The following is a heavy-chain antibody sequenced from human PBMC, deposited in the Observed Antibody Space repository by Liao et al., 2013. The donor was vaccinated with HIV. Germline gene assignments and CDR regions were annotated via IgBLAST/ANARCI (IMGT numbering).Heavy chain of an antibody. V-gene: IGHV4-4*07. CDR1: GGSISSYY. CDR3: ASGYDSSGYYQTHWYFDL. Sequence: QVQLQQWGPGLVKPSETLSLTCTVSGGSISSYYWSWIRQPAGKGLEWIGRIYTSGSTYYNPSLKSRVTISVDTSKNQFSLKLSSVTAADTAVYYCASGYDSSGYYQTHWYFDLWGRGTLVTVSS. D-gene: IGHD3-22*01. CDR2: IYTSGST. J-gene: IGHJ2*01.